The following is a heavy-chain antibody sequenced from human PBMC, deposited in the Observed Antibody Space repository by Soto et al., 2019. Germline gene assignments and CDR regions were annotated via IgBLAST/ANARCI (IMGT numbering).Heavy chain of an antibody. CDR1: GFTFSNAW. Sequence: VGSVRLSCAASGFTFSNAWMIWVLQAPGNGLEWVGRIKSKTDGGTTDYAAPVKGRFTISRDDSKNTLYLQMNSLKTEDTAVYYCPTRSFEYTYAYLFDYWGQGTMVTVSS. V-gene: IGHV3-15*01. D-gene: IGHD5-18*01. CDR3: PTRSFEYTYAYLFDY. CDR2: IKSKTDGGTT. J-gene: IGHJ4*02.